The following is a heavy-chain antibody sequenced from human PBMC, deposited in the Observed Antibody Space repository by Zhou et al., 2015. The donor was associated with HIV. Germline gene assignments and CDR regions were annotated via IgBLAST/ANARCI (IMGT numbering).Heavy chain of an antibody. CDR2: IIPIFGTA. J-gene: IGHJ3*02. CDR1: GGTFSSYA. CDR3: AREPRGAVAGSYAFDI. D-gene: IGHD6-19*01. V-gene: IGHV1-69*01. Sequence: QVQLVQSGAEVKKPGSSVKVSCKASGGTFSSYAISWVRQAPGQGLEWMGGIIPIFGTANYAQKFQGRVTITADESTSTAYMELSSLRSEDTAVYYCAREPRGAVAGSYAFDIWGQGTMVTVSS.